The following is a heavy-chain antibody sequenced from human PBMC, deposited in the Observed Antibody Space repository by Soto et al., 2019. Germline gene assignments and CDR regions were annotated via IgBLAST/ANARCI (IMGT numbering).Heavy chain of an antibody. J-gene: IGHJ4*02. CDR2: ISWNSGSI. V-gene: IGHV3-9*01. D-gene: IGHD3-10*01. CDR3: AKDLLWFGESSYYFDY. CDR1: GFTFDDYA. Sequence: EVQLVESGGGLVQPGRSLRLSCAASGFTFDDYAMHWVRQAPGKGLEWVSGISWNSGSIGYADSVKGRLTISRDNAKNSLYLQMNSLRAEDTALYYCAKDLLWFGESSYYFDYWGQGTLVTVSS.